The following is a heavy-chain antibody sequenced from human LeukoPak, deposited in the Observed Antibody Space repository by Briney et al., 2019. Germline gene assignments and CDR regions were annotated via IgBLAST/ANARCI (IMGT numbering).Heavy chain of an antibody. D-gene: IGHD5/OR15-5a*01. J-gene: IGHJ4*02. CDR1: GGSITGSHW. CDR3: ATRYSVWPK. Sequence: SETLSHTCAVSGGSITGSHWCWWTWVRQPPGKGLEWIGEIYHSGSTNYNPSLKSRLTISLDKSNNQFSLTLTSVTAADTAMYYCATRYSVWPKWGPGTLVTVSS. CDR2: IYHSGST. V-gene: IGHV4-4*02.